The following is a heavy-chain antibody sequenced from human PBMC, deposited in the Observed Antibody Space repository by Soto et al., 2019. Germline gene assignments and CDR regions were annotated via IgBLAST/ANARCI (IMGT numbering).Heavy chain of an antibody. Sequence: VASVKVSCKASGYTFTSYGISWVRQAPGQGLEWMGWISAYNGNTNYAQKLQGRVTMTTDTSTSTAYMELRSLRSDDTAVYYCARQYYYDSSGYYFPYGMDVWGQGTTVTVSS. CDR3: ARQYYYDSSGYYFPYGMDV. J-gene: IGHJ6*02. CDR2: ISAYNGNT. CDR1: GYTFTSYG. V-gene: IGHV1-18*01. D-gene: IGHD3-22*01.